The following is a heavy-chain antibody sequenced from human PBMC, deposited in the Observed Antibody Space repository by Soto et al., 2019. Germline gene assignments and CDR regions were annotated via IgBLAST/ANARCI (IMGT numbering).Heavy chain of an antibody. CDR1: GYTFTGYY. CDR2: INPNSGGT. D-gene: IGHD2-2*02. J-gene: IGHJ3*02. CDR3: SAAGEIPGAIDI. Sequence: GDSVKVSCKASGYTFTGYYMHRVRQAPGQGLEWMGWINPNSGGTNYAQKFQGRVTMTRDTSISTAYMELSRLRSDDTAVYYCSAAGEIPGAIDIWRQGTMLTV. V-gene: IGHV1-2*02.